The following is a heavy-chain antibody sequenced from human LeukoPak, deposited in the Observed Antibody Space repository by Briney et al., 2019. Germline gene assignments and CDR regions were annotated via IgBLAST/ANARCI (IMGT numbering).Heavy chain of an antibody. Sequence: ASVKVSCKASGYTFTSYGISWVRQAPGQGLEWMAWISTYNDNTNYAQNLKGRVTMTTDTSTSTAYMELRRLRSDDTAVYYCARVEGWTQYNFDYWGQGTLVTVSS. CDR1: GYTFTSYG. CDR2: ISTYNDNT. D-gene: IGHD6-19*01. J-gene: IGHJ4*02. CDR3: ARVEGWTQYNFDY. V-gene: IGHV1-18*01.